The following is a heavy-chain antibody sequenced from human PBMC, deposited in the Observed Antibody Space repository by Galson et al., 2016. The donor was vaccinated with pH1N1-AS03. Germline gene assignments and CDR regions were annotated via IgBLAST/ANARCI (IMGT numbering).Heavy chain of an antibody. CDR1: GGSVSSGHYY. CDR3: ARGPVPFRGAFDL. CDR2: IYHSGST. D-gene: IGHD3-10*01. Sequence: LTCTVSGGSVSSGHYYWSWIRQPPGKGLEWIGYIYHSGSTNYNPSLKSRLTMSVDTSKSQNSLKLGSVTAADTAVYYCARGPVPFRGAFDLWGRGTMVTVSS. V-gene: IGHV4-61*01. J-gene: IGHJ3*01.